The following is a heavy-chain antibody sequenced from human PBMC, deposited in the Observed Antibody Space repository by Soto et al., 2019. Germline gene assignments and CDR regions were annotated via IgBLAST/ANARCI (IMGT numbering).Heavy chain of an antibody. CDR2: IQSGGSI. V-gene: IGHV3-66*01. CDR3: ARVGYIVLVPGGRWGWFYP. D-gene: IGHD2-2*01. Sequence: EVQLVESGGGLVQPGGSLRLSCAASGFTVSSNHMSWVRQAAGKGLEWVSVIQSGGSIDYADSVKGRFTISRDTSKNTLYLQMHSLRVEDTALYYCARVGYIVLVPGGRWGWFYPWGQGPLVTVSS. J-gene: IGHJ5*02. CDR1: GFTVSSNH.